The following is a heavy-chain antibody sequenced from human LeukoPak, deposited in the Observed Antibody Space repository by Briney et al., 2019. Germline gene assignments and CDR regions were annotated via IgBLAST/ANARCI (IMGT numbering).Heavy chain of an antibody. Sequence: SETLSLTCAVYGGSFSGYYWSWIRQPPGKGLEWIGEINHSGSTNYNPSLKSRVTISVDTSKNQFSLKLSSVTAADTAVYCCARGPVVPAAMAYGMDVWGKGTTVTVSS. D-gene: IGHD2-2*01. J-gene: IGHJ6*04. CDR1: GGSFSGYY. V-gene: IGHV4-34*01. CDR3: ARGPVVPAAMAYGMDV. CDR2: INHSGST.